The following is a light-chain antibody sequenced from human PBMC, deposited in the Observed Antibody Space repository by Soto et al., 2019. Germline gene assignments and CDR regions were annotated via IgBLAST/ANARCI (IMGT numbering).Light chain of an antibody. CDR1: QNISNW. J-gene: IGKJ1*01. CDR3: QQYNSHSWT. CDR2: EAS. V-gene: IGKV1-5*01. Sequence: DLQMTQSPSTLSPSVGDRVTITCRASQNISNWLAWFQQKPGTAPKLLIYEASNLESGVPSRFSGSGSGTEFTLSISSLQPDDFATYYCQQYNSHSWTFGQGTKVEIK.